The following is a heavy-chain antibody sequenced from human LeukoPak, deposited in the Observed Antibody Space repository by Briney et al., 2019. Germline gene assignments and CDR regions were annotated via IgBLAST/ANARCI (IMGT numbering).Heavy chain of an antibody. CDR2: IIPIFGTA. V-gene: IGHV1-69*13. J-gene: IGHJ3*02. CDR3: ARCSGILTGAFDI. D-gene: IGHD3-9*01. Sequence: ASVKVSCKASGGTFSSYAISWVRQAPGQGLEWMGGIIPIFGTANYAQKFQGRVTITADESTSTAYMELSSLRSEDTAVYYCARCSGILTGAFDIWGQGTMVTVSS. CDR1: GGTFSSYA.